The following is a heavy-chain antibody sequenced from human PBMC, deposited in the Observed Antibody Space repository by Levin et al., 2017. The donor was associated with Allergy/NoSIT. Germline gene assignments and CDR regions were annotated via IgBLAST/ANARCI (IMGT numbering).Heavy chain of an antibody. CDR3: ATDFLAY. D-gene: IGHD3/OR15-3a*01. CDR1: CFPFRNFW. V-gene: IGHV3-7*01. J-gene: IGHJ4*02. CDR2: VKQDGSDK. Sequence: ASLPLSFVASCFPFRNFWMSWVRQAPGKGLEWVANVKQDGSDKYYVDSVKGRFTISRDNAKNSLSLQMDSLRAEDTAVYYCATDFLAYWGQGTPVTVSS.